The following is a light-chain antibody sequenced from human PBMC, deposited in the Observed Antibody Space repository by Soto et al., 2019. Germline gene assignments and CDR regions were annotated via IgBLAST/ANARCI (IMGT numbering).Light chain of an antibody. Sequence: IVLTQSPASLSLSPGERATLSCRASQSVYTSLAWFQQKPGQAPRLLIYDAFKRATGIPARFSGSGSGTDFPLTISSLEPEDVAVYYCQQRSNWYTFGQGTKLEIK. CDR3: QQRSNWYT. CDR1: QSVYTS. J-gene: IGKJ2*01. V-gene: IGKV3-11*01. CDR2: DAF.